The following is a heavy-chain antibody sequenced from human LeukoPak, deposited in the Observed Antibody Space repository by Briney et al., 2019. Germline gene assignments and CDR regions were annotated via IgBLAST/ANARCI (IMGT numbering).Heavy chain of an antibody. V-gene: IGHV4-59*01. CDR3: ARVVPQGLWFGELLDAFDI. J-gene: IGHJ3*02. CDR1: GGSISSYY. Sequence: PSETLSLTCTVSGGSISSYYWSWLRQPPGKGLEWIGYIYYSGSTNYNPSLKSRVTISVDTSKNQFSLKLSSVTAADTAVYYCARVVPQGLWFGELLDAFDIWGQGTMVTVSS. CDR2: IYYSGST. D-gene: IGHD3-10*01.